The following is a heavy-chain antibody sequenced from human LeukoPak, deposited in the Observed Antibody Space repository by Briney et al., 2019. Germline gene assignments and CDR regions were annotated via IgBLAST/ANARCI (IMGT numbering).Heavy chain of an antibody. CDR2: ISAYNGNT. V-gene: IGHV1-18*01. CDR1: GYTFTSYG. CDR3: ARDLRDVFYDSGSDYNWWFDP. D-gene: IGHD3-10*01. Sequence: ASVKVSCKASGYTFTSYGISWVRQAPGQGLEWMGWISAYNGNTNYAQKFQGRVTMTTDTSTSTAYMELRSLRSDDTAVYYCARDLRDVFYDSGSDYNWWFDPWGQGTLVTVSS. J-gene: IGHJ5*02.